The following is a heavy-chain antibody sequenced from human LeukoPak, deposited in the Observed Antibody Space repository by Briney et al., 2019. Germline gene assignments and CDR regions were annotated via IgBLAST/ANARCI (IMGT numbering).Heavy chain of an antibody. CDR1: GGSISSYY. CDR3: ASRLTVAGFDP. V-gene: IGHV4-59*08. Sequence: SETLSLTCTVSGGSISSYYWSWIRQPPGKGLEWIGRIYLSGSTNYNPSLKSRVTISVDTSKNQFSLKLTSVTAADTAVYYCASRLTVAGFDPWGQGTLVTVSS. D-gene: IGHD4-11*01. CDR2: IYLSGST. J-gene: IGHJ5*02.